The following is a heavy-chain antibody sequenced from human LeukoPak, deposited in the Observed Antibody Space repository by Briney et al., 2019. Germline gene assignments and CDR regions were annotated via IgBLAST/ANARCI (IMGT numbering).Heavy chain of an antibody. V-gene: IGHV1-2*04. Sequence: ASVKVSCKASGYTFTGYYMRWVRQAPGQGLEWMGWINPNSGGTNYAQKFQGWVTMTRDTSISTAYMELSRLRSDDTAVYYCARATVTTDIDYWGQGTLVTVSS. CDR1: GYTFTGYY. CDR3: ARATVTTDIDY. J-gene: IGHJ4*02. CDR2: INPNSGGT. D-gene: IGHD4-17*01.